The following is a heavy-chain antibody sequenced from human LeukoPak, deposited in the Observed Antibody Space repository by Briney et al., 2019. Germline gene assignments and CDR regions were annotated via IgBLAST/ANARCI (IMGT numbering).Heavy chain of an antibody. D-gene: IGHD2-15*01. Sequence: VAVISYDGSNKYYEDSVKGRFTISRDNSKNTLYLQMNSLRAEDTAVYYCAKICSGGSCYDYWGQGTLVTVSS. CDR3: AKICSGGSCYDY. J-gene: IGHJ4*02. CDR2: ISYDGSNK. V-gene: IGHV3-30*18.